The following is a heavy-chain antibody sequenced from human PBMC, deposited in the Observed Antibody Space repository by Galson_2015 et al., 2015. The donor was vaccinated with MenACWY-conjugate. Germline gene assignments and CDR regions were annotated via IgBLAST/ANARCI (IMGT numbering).Heavy chain of an antibody. CDR1: GYTFTNNW. D-gene: IGHD3-16*01. Sequence: QSGAEVKKPGESLKISCKGSGYTFTNNWIGWVRQMPGKGLEWMGIMNPVDSETRYSPSFQGQVAISADKPISPTFLEWSSLKASDTAVYYCARGAQGYFDYWGQGALVTVSS. CDR2: MNPVDSET. J-gene: IGHJ4*02. CDR3: ARGAQGYFDY. V-gene: IGHV5-51*01.